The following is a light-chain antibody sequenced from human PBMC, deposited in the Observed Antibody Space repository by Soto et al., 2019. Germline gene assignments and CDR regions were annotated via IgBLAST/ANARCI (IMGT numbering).Light chain of an antibody. J-gene: IGKJ5*01. CDR1: QSINSY. V-gene: IGKV1-39*01. CDR3: QQAASFPIT. CDR2: AAS. Sequence: DIQMTQSPSSLSASVGDRVNITCRASQSINSYLNWYQKKPGKDPKLLIYAASSLQSGVPSRFSGSGSGTDFTLTISSLQPEDFATYYCQQAASFPITFGQGTKLEIK.